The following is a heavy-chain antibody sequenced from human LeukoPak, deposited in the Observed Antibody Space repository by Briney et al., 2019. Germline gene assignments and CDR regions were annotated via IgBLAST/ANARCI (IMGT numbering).Heavy chain of an antibody. J-gene: IGHJ4*02. V-gene: IGHV3-21*06. D-gene: IGHD7-27*01. CDR3: VRALMGTSDH. CDR1: GFTFNTYS. Sequence: GGSLRLSCAASGFTFNTYSMNWVRQAPGKGLEWVSSISGSSTYIHYADSVKGRFTISRDNSKNTLYLQMNSLRAEDTAVYYCVRALMGTSDHWGQGTLVTVSS. CDR2: ISGSSTYI.